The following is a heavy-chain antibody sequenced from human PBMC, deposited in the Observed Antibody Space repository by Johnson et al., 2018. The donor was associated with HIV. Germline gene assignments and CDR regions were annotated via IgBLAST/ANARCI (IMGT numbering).Heavy chain of an antibody. D-gene: IGHD6-6*01. V-gene: IGHV3-30*03. Sequence: QMQLVESGGGVVQPGRSLRLSCAASGFTFSSYGMHWVRQAPGKGLEWVAVISYDGSNKYYVDSVKGRFTISRDNSKNTLYLQMNSLRAEDTAVYYCARDTSIAAARAFDIWGQGTMVTVSS. CDR1: GFTFSSYG. CDR3: ARDTSIAAARAFDI. CDR2: ISYDGSNK. J-gene: IGHJ3*02.